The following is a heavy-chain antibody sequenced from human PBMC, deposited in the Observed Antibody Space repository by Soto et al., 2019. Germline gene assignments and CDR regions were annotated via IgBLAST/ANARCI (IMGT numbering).Heavy chain of an antibody. V-gene: IGHV4-39*01. CDR2: IYYSGST. CDR3: ARHTPSFGSMIVVLVPSAFDI. J-gene: IGHJ3*02. Sequence: QLQLQESGPGLVKPSETLSLTCTVSGGSISSSSYYWGWIRQPPGKGLEWIGSIYYSGSTYYNPSLKSRVTISVDTSKNQFSLKLSSVTAADTAVYYCARHTPSFGSMIVVLVPSAFDIWGQGTMVTVSS. CDR1: GGSISSSSYY. D-gene: IGHD3-22*01.